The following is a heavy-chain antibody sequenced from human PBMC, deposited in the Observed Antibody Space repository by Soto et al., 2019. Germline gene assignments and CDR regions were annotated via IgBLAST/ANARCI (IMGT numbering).Heavy chain of an antibody. V-gene: IGHV4-4*02. CDR2: IYHSGTT. CDR1: GGSISSGHW. J-gene: IGHJ4*02. CDR3: ARDQGSHPGD. D-gene: IGHD6-13*01. Sequence: QVQLQESGPGLVRPSGTLSLTCAVSGGSISSGHWWSWVRQPPGKGLEWIGEIYHSGTTNYNPSLKGRVTMSVVPSKNLFSLTLDSVTAADTAFYYCARDQGSHPGDWGQGTLVSVSS.